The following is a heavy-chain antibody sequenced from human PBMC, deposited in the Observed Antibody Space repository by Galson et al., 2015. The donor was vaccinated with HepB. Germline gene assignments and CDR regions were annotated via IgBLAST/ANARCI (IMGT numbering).Heavy chain of an antibody. D-gene: IGHD3-10*01. CDR2: IKEDGSEK. CDR1: GFTFSNFW. V-gene: IGHV3-7*01. J-gene: IGHJ3*02. CDR3: ATAGSYYKRAFDI. Sequence: SLRLSCAASGFTFSNFWMSWVRQAPGKGLEWVANIKEDGSEKNYVDSVRGRFTISRDNAKNSLYLQINSLRAEDAAVYYCATAGSYYKRAFDIWGQGTMVTVSS.